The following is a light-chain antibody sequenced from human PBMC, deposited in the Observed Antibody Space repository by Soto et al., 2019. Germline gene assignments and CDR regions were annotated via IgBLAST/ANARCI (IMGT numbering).Light chain of an antibody. J-gene: IGKJ1*01. Sequence: EAVLTQSPGTLSVSPGERATLSCRASENISNNFLAWYQQKPGQAPRLLIYGASNRATGIPDRFSGSGSGTDFTLTISRLEPEDFAVYYCQQYGSSGTFGQGTKVDIK. CDR3: QQYGSSGT. CDR2: GAS. CDR1: ENISNNF. V-gene: IGKV3-20*01.